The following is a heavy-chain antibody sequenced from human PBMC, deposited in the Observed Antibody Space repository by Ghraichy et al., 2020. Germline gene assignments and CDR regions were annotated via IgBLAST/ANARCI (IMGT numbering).Heavy chain of an antibody. D-gene: IGHD6-13*01. CDR1: GFTFSSYA. V-gene: IGHV3-23*01. Sequence: GGSLRLSCAASGFTFSSYAMSWVRQAPGKGLEWVSAISGSGGSTYYADSVKGRFTISRDNSKNTLYLQMNSLRAEDTAVYYCAKEGAAAGTDYYYYYMDVWGKGTTVTVSS. CDR2: ISGSGGST. CDR3: AKEGAAAGTDYYYYYMDV. J-gene: IGHJ6*03.